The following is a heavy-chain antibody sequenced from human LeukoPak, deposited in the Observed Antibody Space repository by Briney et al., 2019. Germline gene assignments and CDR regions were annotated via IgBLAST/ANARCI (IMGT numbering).Heavy chain of an antibody. CDR2: IYSNGHI. CDR1: SDSISSSSYL. V-gene: IGHV4-39*01. Sequence: PSETLSLTCSVSSDSISSSSYLWVWVRQPPGKGLEWIGDIYSNGHISYNPSLKSRAAISVDTSKNQFSLNLSSVTAADTALYYCARHHYGSGNIDSWGQGTLVTVSS. CDR3: ARHHYGSGNIDS. D-gene: IGHD3-10*01. J-gene: IGHJ4*02.